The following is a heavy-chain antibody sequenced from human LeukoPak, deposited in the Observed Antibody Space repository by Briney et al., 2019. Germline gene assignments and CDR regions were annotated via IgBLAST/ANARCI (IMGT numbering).Heavy chain of an antibody. J-gene: IGHJ4*02. D-gene: IGHD5-18*01. CDR2: IYYSGST. Sequence: SETLSLTCTVSGGSISSGDYYWSWIRQPPGKGLEWIGYIYYSGSTYYNPSLKSRVTISVDTSKNQFSLKLSSVTAADTAVYYCAREYRGYSYGSIDYWGQGTPVTVSS. CDR3: AREYRGYSYGSIDY. CDR1: GGSISSGDYY. V-gene: IGHV4-30-4*08.